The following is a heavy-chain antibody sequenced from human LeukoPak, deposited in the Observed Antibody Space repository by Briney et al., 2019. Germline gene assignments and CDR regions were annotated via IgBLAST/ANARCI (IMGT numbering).Heavy chain of an antibody. Sequence: GGSLRLSCAASGFTFSNAWMNWVRQAPGKGLEWVGRIKSKTDGGTTDYAAPVKGRFTISRDDSKNTLYLQMNSLKTEDTAVYYCTTLAYDFWSGLYDYWGQGTLVTVSS. CDR1: GFTFSNAW. D-gene: IGHD3-3*01. CDR2: IKSKTDGGTT. V-gene: IGHV3-15*07. J-gene: IGHJ4*02. CDR3: TTLAYDFWSGLYDY.